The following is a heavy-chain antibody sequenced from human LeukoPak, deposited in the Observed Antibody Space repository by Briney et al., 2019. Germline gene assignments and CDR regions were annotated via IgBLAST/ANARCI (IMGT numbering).Heavy chain of an antibody. V-gene: IGHV4-59*01. CDR3: ARRVVVVTANDKSDAFDV. CDR2: IYSSGST. J-gene: IGHJ3*01. Sequence: SETLSLTCTVSGGSISSYYWNWIRQPPGEGLEWIGYIYSSGSTNYNPSLKSRVTISLDTSKNQFSLKLSSVTAADTAVYYCARRVVVVTANDKSDAFDVWGQGTVVTASS. CDR1: GGSISSYY. D-gene: IGHD2-21*02.